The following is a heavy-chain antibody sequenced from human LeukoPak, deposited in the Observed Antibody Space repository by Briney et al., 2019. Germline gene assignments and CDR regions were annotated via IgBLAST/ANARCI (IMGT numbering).Heavy chain of an antibody. V-gene: IGHV1-2*02. CDR2: INPNSGGT. D-gene: IGHD3-22*01. Sequence: GASVKVSCKASGYTFTGYYMHWVRQAPGQGLEWMGWINPNSGGTTYAQKFQGRVTMTRDTSISTAYMELSRLRSDDTAVYYCASYYYDSSGYSWGQGTLVTVSS. J-gene: IGHJ5*02. CDR1: GYTFTGYY. CDR3: ASYYYDSSGYS.